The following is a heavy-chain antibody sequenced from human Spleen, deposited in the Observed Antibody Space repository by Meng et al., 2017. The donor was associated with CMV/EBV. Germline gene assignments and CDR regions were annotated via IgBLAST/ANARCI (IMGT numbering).Heavy chain of an antibody. Sequence: GGSLRLSCAASGFTFSSYEMNWVRQAPGKGLEWVSYISSSGSTIYYADSVKGRFTISRDNAKNSLYLQMNSLRAEDTAVYYCARDALIAARRVKHFDYWGQGTLVTVS. CDR2: ISSSGSTI. V-gene: IGHV3-48*03. D-gene: IGHD6-6*01. J-gene: IGHJ4*02. CDR1: GFTFSSYE. CDR3: ARDALIAARRVKHFDY.